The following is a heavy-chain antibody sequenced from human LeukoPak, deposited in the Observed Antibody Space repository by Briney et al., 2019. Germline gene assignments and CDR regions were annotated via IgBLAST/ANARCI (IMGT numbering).Heavy chain of an antibody. V-gene: IGHV3-23*01. Sequence: PGGSLRLSCAASGFTFSSYSMNWVRQAPGKGLEWVSAISGSGGSTYYADSVKGRFTISRDNSKNTLYLQMNSLRAEDTAVYYCAKFGGSVVTVLGFDYWGQGTLVTVSS. CDR1: GFTFSSYS. CDR3: AKFGGSVVTVLGFDY. CDR2: ISGSGGST. D-gene: IGHD4-23*01. J-gene: IGHJ4*02.